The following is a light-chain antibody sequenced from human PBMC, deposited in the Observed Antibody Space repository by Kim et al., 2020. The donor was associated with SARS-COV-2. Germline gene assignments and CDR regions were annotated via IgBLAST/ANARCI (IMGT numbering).Light chain of an antibody. Sequence: EIVMTQSPATLSVSPGERATLSCRASQSVNTNLAWYQQKPGQAPRLLIYGASTRATGIPAKFSVSGSGTEFTLTISSLQSEDFAVYYCQQYTNWPRTFGQGTKLEI. J-gene: IGKJ2*01. CDR2: GAS. V-gene: IGKV3-15*01. CDR3: QQYTNWPRT. CDR1: QSVNTN.